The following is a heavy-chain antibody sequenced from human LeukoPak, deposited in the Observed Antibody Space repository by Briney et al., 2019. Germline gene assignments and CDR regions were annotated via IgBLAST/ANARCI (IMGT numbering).Heavy chain of an antibody. D-gene: IGHD2-15*01. Sequence: GSLRLSCAASGFTVSSNYMSWVRQAPGKGLEWIGSIYYSGSTYYNPSLKSRVTISVDTSKNQFSLKLSSVTAADTAVYYCASQAAEYWFDPWGQGTLVTVSS. CDR1: GFTVSSNY. CDR3: ASQAAEYWFDP. V-gene: IGHV4-59*05. J-gene: IGHJ5*02. CDR2: IYYSGST.